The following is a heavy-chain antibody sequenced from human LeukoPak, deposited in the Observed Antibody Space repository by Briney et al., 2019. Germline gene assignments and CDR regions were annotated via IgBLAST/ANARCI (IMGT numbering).Heavy chain of an antibody. CDR2: IKQDGSEK. Sequence: GGSLRLSCAASGSTFSSYWMSWVRQAPGKGLEWVANIKQDGSEKYYVDSVKGRFTISRDNAKNSLYLQMNSLRAEDTAVYYCAREGLRSSSSTYWGQGTLVTVSS. CDR3: AREGLRSSSSTY. CDR1: GSTFSSYW. V-gene: IGHV3-7*01. D-gene: IGHD6-6*01. J-gene: IGHJ4*02.